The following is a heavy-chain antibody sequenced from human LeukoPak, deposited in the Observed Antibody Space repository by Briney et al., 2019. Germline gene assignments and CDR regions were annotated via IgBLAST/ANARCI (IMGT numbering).Heavy chain of an antibody. V-gene: IGHV4-38-2*01. CDR2: IYHSGST. J-gene: IGHJ6*03. CDR1: GYSISSGYY. Sequence: SETLSLTCAVSGYSISSGYYWGWIRQPPGKVLEWIGSIYHSGSTYYNPSLKSRVPISVDTSKNQFSLKLSSVTAADTAVYYCARHAGYYYYMDVWGKGTTVTVSS. D-gene: IGHD1-14*01. CDR3: ARHAGYYYYMDV.